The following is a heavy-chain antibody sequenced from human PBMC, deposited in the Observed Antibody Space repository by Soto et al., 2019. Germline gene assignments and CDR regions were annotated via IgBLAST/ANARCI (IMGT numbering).Heavy chain of an antibody. CDR1: GGSISSGGYY. V-gene: IGHV4-31*03. CDR3: ARGRGYSGYDKYYFDY. Sequence: SETLSLTCTVSGGSISSGGYYWSWIRQHPGKGLEWIGYIYYSGSTYYNPSLKSRVTISVDTSKNQFSLKLSSVTAADTAVYYCARGRGYSGYDKYYFDYWGQGTLVTVSS. J-gene: IGHJ4*02. D-gene: IGHD5-12*01. CDR2: IYYSGST.